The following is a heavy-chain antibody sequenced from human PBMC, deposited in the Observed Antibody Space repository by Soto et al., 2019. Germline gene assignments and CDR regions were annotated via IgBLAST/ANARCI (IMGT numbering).Heavy chain of an antibody. D-gene: IGHD3-16*01. CDR1: GYTFTRYG. V-gene: IGHV1-18*01. CDR3: ARDPLIITDGAFDI. CDR2: ISAYKGNT. Sequence: GASVKVSCKGSGYTFTRYGISGVRQAPEQGREWMGLISAYKGNTNYEQKLKGRVTMTTDTSTSTAYLELRSLRSDDTAVYYCARDPLIITDGAFDIWGQGTMVTVSS. J-gene: IGHJ3*02.